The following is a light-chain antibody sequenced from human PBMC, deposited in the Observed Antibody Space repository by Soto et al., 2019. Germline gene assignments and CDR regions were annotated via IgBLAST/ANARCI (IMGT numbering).Light chain of an antibody. CDR1: CSDVGAYNY. V-gene: IGLV2-8*01. J-gene: IGLJ2*01. CDR3: SSYAGSNKV. CDR2: EVS. Sequence: QSALTQPPSASGSPGQSVTISCTGTCSDVGAYNYVSWYQQHPGKAPKLMIYEVSKRPSGVPDRFSGSKSGNTASLTVSGLQAEDEADYYCSSYAGSNKVFGGGTKVTVL.